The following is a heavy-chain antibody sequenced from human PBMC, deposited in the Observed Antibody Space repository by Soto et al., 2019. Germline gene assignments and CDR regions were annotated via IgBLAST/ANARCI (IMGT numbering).Heavy chain of an antibody. CDR3: ARDCNSGGSCYPINGAFDI. V-gene: IGHV3-33*01. J-gene: IGHJ3*02. D-gene: IGHD2-15*01. Sequence: PGGSLRLSCAASGFTFSSYGMHWVRQAPGKGLEWVAVIWYDGSNKYYADSVKGRFTISRDNSKNTLYLQMNSLRAEDTAVYYCARDCNSGGSCYPINGAFDIWGQGTMVTVSS. CDR2: IWYDGSNK. CDR1: GFTFSSYG.